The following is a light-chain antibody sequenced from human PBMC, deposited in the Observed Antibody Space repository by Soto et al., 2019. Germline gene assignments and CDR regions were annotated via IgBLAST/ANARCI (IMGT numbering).Light chain of an antibody. CDR3: SSFTGTTTLDV. CDR2: ANS. J-gene: IGLJ1*01. V-gene: IGLV1-40*01. CDR1: SSSIGAGYD. Sequence: QSVLTQPPSVSGAPGQRVTISCAGSSSSIGAGYDVHWYQQLPGAAPKLLIYANSNRPSGVPDRFSGSKSGTSASLTISGLQPEDEADYYCSSFTGTTTLDVFGTGTKVTVL.